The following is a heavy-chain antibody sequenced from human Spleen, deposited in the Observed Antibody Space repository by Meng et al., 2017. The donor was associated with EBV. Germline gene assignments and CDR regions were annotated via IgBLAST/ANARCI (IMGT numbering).Heavy chain of an antibody. CDR3: ASGGGVDALGDY. D-gene: IGHD3-16*01. V-gene: IGHV4-4*02. Sequence: QVQLQGSGPGLVKPSGTLFLTCAVSGGSIRSSNWCSWVRQPTGKGLEWIGEIYHSGSTNYNPSLKSRVTISVDKSKNQFSLKLRSVTAADTAVYYCASGGGVDALGDYWGQGTLVTVPS. J-gene: IGHJ4*02. CDR1: GGSIRSSNW. CDR2: IYHSGST.